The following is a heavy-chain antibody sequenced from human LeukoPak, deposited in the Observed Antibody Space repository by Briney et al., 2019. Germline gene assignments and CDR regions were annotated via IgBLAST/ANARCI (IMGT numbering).Heavy chain of an antibody. CDR3: ARGISCYFGMDV. D-gene: IGHD3-10*01. V-gene: IGHV4-39*01. CDR1: GGSFTNNGYF. Sequence: SETLSLTCTVSGGSFTNNGYFWGWIRQPPGKGLEWIGSISYSGSTYYNPSLKSRVTISVDTSKSQFSLKLRSVTAADTAVYHCARGISCYFGMDVWGQGTTVTVSS. CDR2: ISYSGST. J-gene: IGHJ6*02.